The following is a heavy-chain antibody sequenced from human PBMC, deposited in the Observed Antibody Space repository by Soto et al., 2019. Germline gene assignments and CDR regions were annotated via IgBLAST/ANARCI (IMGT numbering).Heavy chain of an antibody. CDR1: GLTVSNAY. CDR2: IYDNGTT. CDR3: GRLRPSGRNSGRDV. Sequence: EVQLVESGGGLIQPGGSLRLSCAASGLTVSNAYMAWVRQAPGMGLEWASVIYDNGTTYYADSVKGRFTISRDTSTYTLSRQMDSLRAEDTAVYYCGRLRPSGRNSGRDVWGKGTTVTVSS. V-gene: IGHV3-53*01. D-gene: IGHD3-10*01. J-gene: IGHJ6*04.